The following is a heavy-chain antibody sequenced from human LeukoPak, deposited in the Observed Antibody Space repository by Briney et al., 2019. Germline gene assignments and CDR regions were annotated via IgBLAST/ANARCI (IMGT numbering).Heavy chain of an antibody. D-gene: IGHD2-2*01. CDR3: ARDRTVGVPGTLYSDF. CDR1: GFTFSSYE. Sequence: PGGSLRLSCAASGFTFSSYEMNWVRQAPGKGLEWISYISSGGSTIHYADSVRGRFTISRDDAENSLYLQMNSLRVEDTALYYCARDRTVGVPGTLYSDFWGRGTLVTVSS. J-gene: IGHJ4*02. V-gene: IGHV3-48*03. CDR2: ISSGGSTI.